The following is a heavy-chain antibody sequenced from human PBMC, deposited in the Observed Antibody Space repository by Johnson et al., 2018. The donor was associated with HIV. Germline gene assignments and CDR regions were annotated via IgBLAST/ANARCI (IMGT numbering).Heavy chain of an antibody. J-gene: IGHJ3*02. D-gene: IGHD6-13*01. CDR2: ISSSGSTI. CDR3: ARDRTGLIIAAAGHDAFDI. CDR1: GFTFSDYY. Sequence: QMQLVESGGGLVKPGGSLRLSCAASGFTFSDYYMSWIRQAPGKGLEWVSYISSSGSTIYYADSVKGRFTIPRDNAKNSLYLQMNSLGAEDTAVYYCARDRTGLIIAAAGHDAFDIWGQGTMVTVSS. V-gene: IGHV3-11*04.